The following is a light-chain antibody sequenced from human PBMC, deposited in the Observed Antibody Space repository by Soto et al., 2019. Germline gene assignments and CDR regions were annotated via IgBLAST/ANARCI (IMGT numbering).Light chain of an antibody. CDR2: WSS. Sequence: DIVMTQSPDSLAVSLGERATINCKSSQSVLYSSTNKNYLAWYQQKAGQPPKLLIYWSSTRESGVPDRISGSGSGTDFTLNISSLQAEDGAVYYCQQYDSSPRTFGQGTKLEIK. J-gene: IGKJ2*01. V-gene: IGKV4-1*01. CDR3: QQYDSSPRT. CDR1: QSVLYSSTNKNY.